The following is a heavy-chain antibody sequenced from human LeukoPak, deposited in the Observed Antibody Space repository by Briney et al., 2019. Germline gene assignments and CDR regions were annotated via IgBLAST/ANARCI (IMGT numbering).Heavy chain of an antibody. Sequence: GGSLRLSCAASGFTVSGNYMSWVRQAPGKWLEWVSLIYSGGSTYYADSVKGRSAISRDNSKNTLYLQMNSLRAEDTAVYYCARSAGIEATIVLGYWGQGTLVTVSS. CDR3: ARSAGIEATIVLGY. CDR2: IYSGGST. J-gene: IGHJ4*02. D-gene: IGHD5-12*01. CDR1: GFTVSGNY. V-gene: IGHV3-66*01.